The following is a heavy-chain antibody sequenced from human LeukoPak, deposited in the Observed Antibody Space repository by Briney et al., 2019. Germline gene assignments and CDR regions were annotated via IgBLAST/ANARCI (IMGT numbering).Heavy chain of an antibody. J-gene: IGHJ4*02. CDR1: GFTFSSYA. V-gene: IGHV3-23*01. Sequence: PGGSLRLSCAASGFTFSSYAMSWVRQAPGKGLEWVSAISGSGGSIYYAGSVKGRFTISRDNSKNTLYLQMNSLRAEDTAVYYCAKPYCSGGSCYLGLYYFDYWGQGTLVTVSS. D-gene: IGHD2-15*01. CDR2: ISGSGGSI. CDR3: AKPYCSGGSCYLGLYYFDY.